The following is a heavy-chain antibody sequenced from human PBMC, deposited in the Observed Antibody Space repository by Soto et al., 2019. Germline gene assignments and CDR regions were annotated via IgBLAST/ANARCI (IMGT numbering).Heavy chain of an antibody. CDR1: GGSISSYY. CDR3: ARVRPLADLATKYHFDY. D-gene: IGHD2-2*01. Sequence: PSETLSLTCTVSGGSISSYYWSWIRQPPGKGLEWIGYIYYSGSTNYNPSLKSRVTISVDTSKNQFSLNLSSVTAADTAVYYCARVRPLADLATKYHFDYWGQGTLVTVSS. J-gene: IGHJ4*02. V-gene: IGHV4-59*01. CDR2: IYYSGST.